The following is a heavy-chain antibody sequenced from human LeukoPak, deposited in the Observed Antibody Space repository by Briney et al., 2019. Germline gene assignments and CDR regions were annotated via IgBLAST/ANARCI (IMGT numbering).Heavy chain of an antibody. CDR3: ARGGGMDTAMVHYDY. Sequence: SVKVSCKASGYTFTSYAMHWVRQAPGQRLEWMGWINAGNGNTKYSQKFQGRVTITRDTSASTAYMELSSLRSEDTAVYYCARGGGMDTAMVHYDYWGQGTLVTVSS. CDR2: INAGNGNT. V-gene: IGHV1-3*01. J-gene: IGHJ4*02. CDR1: GYTFTSYA. D-gene: IGHD5-18*01.